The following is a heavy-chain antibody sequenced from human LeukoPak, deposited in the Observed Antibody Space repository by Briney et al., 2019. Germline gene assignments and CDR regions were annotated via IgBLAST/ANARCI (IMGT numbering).Heavy chain of an antibody. CDR3: ARDVSSGYSYFDY. Sequence: GESLRLSCAASGFTFSSYGMHWVRQAPGKGLEWVAVIWYDGSNKYYADSVKGRFTISRDNSKNTLYLQMNSLRAEDTAVYYCARDVSSGYSYFDYWGQGTLVTVSS. CDR2: IWYDGSNK. D-gene: IGHD6-19*01. CDR1: GFTFSSYG. J-gene: IGHJ4*02. V-gene: IGHV3-33*01.